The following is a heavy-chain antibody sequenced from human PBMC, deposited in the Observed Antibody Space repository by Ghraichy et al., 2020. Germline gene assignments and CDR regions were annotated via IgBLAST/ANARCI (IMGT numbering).Heavy chain of an antibody. V-gene: IGHV3-64D*06. J-gene: IGHJ5*02. CDR1: GFTFSSYA. CDR3: VKTYLRVVAANNWFDP. D-gene: IGHD2-15*01. CDR2: ISSNGGST. Sequence: GGSLRLSCSASGFTFSSYAMHWVRQAPGKGLEYVSAISSNGGSTYYADSVKGRFTISRDNSKNTLYLQMSSLRAEDTAVYYCVKTYLRVVAANNWFDPWGQGTLVTVSS.